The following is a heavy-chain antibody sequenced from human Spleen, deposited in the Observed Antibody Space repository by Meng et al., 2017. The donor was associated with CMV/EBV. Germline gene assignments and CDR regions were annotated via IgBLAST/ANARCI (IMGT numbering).Heavy chain of an antibody. CDR2: IIPILGIA. CDR3: ARGSGYYIAEYFQH. V-gene: IGHV1-69*04. CDR1: GGTFTRFP. D-gene: IGHD3-3*01. J-gene: IGHJ1*01. Sequence: SVKVSCKASGGTFTRFPISWVRQASGQGLEWMGRIIPILGIANYAQKFQGRVTITADKSTSTAYMELSSLRSEDTAVYYCARGSGYYIAEYFQHWGQGTLVTVSS.